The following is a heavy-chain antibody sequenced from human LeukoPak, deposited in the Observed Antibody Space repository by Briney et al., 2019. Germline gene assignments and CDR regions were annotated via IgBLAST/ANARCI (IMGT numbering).Heavy chain of an antibody. CDR2: INPSGTT. CDR3: ASSKWFGIETEY. V-gene: IGHV4-34*01. D-gene: IGHD3-10*01. CDR1: GGSFSAYF. Sequence: SETLSLTCAVYGGSFSAYFWTWFRQPPGKGLEWVGEINPSGTTKYHPSLKSRVTISGDTSKNQISLRLSAVTAADTAVYYCASSKWFGIETEYWGQGTLVTVSS. J-gene: IGHJ4*02.